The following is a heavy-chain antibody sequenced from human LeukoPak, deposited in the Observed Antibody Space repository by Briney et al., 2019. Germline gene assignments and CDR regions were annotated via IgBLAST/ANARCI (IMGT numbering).Heavy chain of an antibody. D-gene: IGHD1-14*01. CDR3: ARSPAGANYYLDV. CDR1: GFTFSSYG. Sequence: GGSLRLSCGASGFTFSSYGMNWVRQAPGKGLEWVSYISSSGSTMYYADSVKGRFTISRDNAKNSLSLQMNSLRAEDTAVYYCARSPAGANYYLDVWGKGTTVTISS. CDR2: ISSSGSTM. J-gene: IGHJ6*03. V-gene: IGHV3-48*04.